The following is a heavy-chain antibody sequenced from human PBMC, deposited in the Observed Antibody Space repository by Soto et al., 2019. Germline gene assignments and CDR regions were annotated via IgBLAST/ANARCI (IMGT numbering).Heavy chain of an antibody. D-gene: IGHD1-26*01. Sequence: QVQLQESGPGLVKPSETLSLTCSVSGGSTSDYYWSWIRQPPGKGLEWIGYIFYSGSSKYNPSLTSRVTVPVDTSKNQFSLKLFSVTAADTAVYYCARVGGAPLGAREIWGQGTMVTVSS. CDR2: IFYSGSS. V-gene: IGHV4-59*13. CDR3: ARVGGAPLGAREI. CDR1: GGSTSDYY. J-gene: IGHJ3*02.